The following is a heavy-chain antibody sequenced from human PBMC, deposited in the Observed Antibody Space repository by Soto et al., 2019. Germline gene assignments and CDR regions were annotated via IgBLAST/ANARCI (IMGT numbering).Heavy chain of an antibody. V-gene: IGHV3-33*01. CDR2: IWYDGSNK. J-gene: IGHJ4*02. CDR3: TRDSDTVGAIE. CDR1: GFIFSSYG. D-gene: IGHD1-26*01. Sequence: QVRLVESGGGVVQPGRSLRLSCAASGFIFSSYGMHWVRQAPGKGLEWVAHIWYDGSNKYYGDSLKGRVTISRDNSKRTLFLQIHSLTAEDTAVYYCTRDSDTVGAIEWGQGTLVTVSS.